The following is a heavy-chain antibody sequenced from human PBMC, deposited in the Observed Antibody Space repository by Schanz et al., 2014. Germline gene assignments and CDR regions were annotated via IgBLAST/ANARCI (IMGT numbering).Heavy chain of an antibody. CDR1: GFTFSDYY. Sequence: VESGGGLVKPGGSLRLSCVVSGFTFSDYYMSWIRQAPGKGLEWVSYISSSSIYTNYADSVKGRFTISRDNSKNTLYLQMNSLRTEDTAVYYCARGDMVRGVFDYWGQGTLVTVSS. D-gene: IGHD3-10*01. J-gene: IGHJ4*02. CDR2: ISSSSIYT. CDR3: ARGDMVRGVFDY. V-gene: IGHV3-11*06.